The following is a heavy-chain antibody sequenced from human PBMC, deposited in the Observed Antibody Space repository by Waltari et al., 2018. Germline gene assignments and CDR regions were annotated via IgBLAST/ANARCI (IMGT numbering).Heavy chain of an antibody. CDR3: ARGHYDILTGYYFDC. CDR2: IKQDGSEK. Sequence: EVQLVESGGGLVQPGGSLRLSCAASGFTFSSYWMSWVRQAPGKGLEWVANIKQDGSEKYYVDAVKGRFTISRDNAKNSLYLQMNSLRAEDTAVYYCARGHYDILTGYYFDCWGQGTLVTVSS. V-gene: IGHV3-7*01. D-gene: IGHD3-9*01. J-gene: IGHJ4*02. CDR1: GFTFSSYW.